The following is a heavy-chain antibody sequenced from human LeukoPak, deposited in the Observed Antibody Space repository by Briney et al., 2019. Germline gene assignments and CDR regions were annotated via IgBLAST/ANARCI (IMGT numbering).Heavy chain of an antibody. D-gene: IGHD3-22*01. CDR1: GGSISSYY. V-gene: IGHV4-59*08. CDR3: ARYDRSGYLAS. Sequence: SETLSLTCTVSGGSISSYYWSWIRQSPGKGLEWIGYIYYGGTTNYNPSLKSRVTISVDTSNDQFSLRLTSVTAADTAVYYCARYDRSGYLASWGQGTLVTASS. CDR2: IYYGGTT. J-gene: IGHJ5*02.